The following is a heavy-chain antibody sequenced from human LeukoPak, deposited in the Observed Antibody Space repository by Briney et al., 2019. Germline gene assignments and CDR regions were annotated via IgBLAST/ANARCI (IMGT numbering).Heavy chain of an antibody. CDR2: ISGSGGST. J-gene: IGHJ4*02. D-gene: IGHD3-22*01. Sequence: PGGCLRLSCAASGFTFSSYAMSWVRQAPGKELEWISGISGSGGSTYYADSVKGRFTISRDNSKNTLYLQMNSLRAEDTAVYYCAKVNYYDSSGCPDFDYWGQGTLVTV. V-gene: IGHV3-23*01. CDR1: GFTFSSYA. CDR3: AKVNYYDSSGCPDFDY.